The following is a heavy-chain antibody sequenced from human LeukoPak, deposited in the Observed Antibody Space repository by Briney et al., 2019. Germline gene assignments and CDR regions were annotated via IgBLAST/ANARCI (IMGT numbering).Heavy chain of an antibody. CDR3: ARAAAETGAFRDNWFDP. J-gene: IGHJ5*02. D-gene: IGHD6-19*01. Sequence: GGSLRLSCAASGFYFANYAMSWVRQAPGKGLEWVSAIVGGGSPNTYHADSVKGRFTISRDNSKNTLYLEMNSLRGEDTALYYCARAAAETGAFRDNWFDPWGQGTLVTVSS. CDR2: IVGGGSPNT. CDR1: GFYFANYA. V-gene: IGHV3-23*01.